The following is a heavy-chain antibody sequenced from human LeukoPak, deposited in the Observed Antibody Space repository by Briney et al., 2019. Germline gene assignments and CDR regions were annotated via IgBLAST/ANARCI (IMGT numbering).Heavy chain of an antibody. CDR2: VSGSGDTT. CDR3: VKNGALAVDYFQH. Sequence: GGSLRLPCAVSGFTFSSYAMSWVRQAPGKGLDWVSAVSGSGDTTYYADSVKGRFTISRDNSRNTLYLQMNGLRAEDTAVYYCVKNGALAVDYFQHWGQGTLVTVSS. CDR1: GFTFSSYA. V-gene: IGHV3-23*01. J-gene: IGHJ1*01. D-gene: IGHD6-19*01.